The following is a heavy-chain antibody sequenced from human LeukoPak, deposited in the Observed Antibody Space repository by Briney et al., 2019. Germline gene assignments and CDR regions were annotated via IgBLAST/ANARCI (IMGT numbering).Heavy chain of an antibody. D-gene: IGHD5-24*01. V-gene: IGHV4-59*01. Sequence: SETLSLTCTVSGGSISSYYWSWIRQPPGKGLEWIGYIYYSGSTNYNPSLKSRVTISVDTSKNQFSLKLSSVTAADTAVHYCARVGRKMATIKFRALVHYFDYWGRGTLVTVSS. J-gene: IGHJ4*02. CDR1: GGSISSYY. CDR3: ARVGRKMATIKFRALVHYFDY. CDR2: IYYSGST.